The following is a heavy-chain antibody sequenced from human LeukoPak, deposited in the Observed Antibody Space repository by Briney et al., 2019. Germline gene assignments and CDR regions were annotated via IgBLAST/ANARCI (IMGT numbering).Heavy chain of an antibody. CDR1: GSTVKNHG. CDR2: IWYDGSNK. V-gene: IGHV3-33*01. D-gene: IGHD2-21*02. Sequence: LSSKASGSTVKNHGMHWARQAPRKRIERVAVIWYDGSNKYYGDSVKGRFTISRDNSKITFYLQMNSLRAEDTAVYYCARDVQGGDFYYFDYWRQASLVTVSS. J-gene: IGHJ4*02. CDR3: ARDVQGGDFYYFDY.